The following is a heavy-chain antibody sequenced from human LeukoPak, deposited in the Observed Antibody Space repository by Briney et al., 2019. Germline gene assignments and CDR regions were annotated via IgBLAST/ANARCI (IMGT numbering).Heavy chain of an antibody. CDR2: IYNSGST. CDR1: GGAISGYS. J-gene: IGHJ4*02. CDR3: ARLPVVAAAFDH. D-gene: IGHD2-15*01. Sequence: SETLSLTCTVSGGAISGYSWSWIRQPPGQGMEWVGNIYNSGSTDYRPSLKSRVTISRDTSNNQIQLRLSSVTAADTAVYYCARLPVVAAAFDHWGQGTLVTVSS. V-gene: IGHV4-59*01.